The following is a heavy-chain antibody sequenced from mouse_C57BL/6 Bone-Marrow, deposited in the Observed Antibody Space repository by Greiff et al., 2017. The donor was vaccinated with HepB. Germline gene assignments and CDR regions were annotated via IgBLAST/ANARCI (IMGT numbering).Heavy chain of an antibody. CDR3: TTYYGSSYGYFDV. D-gene: IGHD1-1*01. CDR1: GFNIKDDY. CDR2: IDPENGDT. J-gene: IGHJ1*03. Sequence: SGAELVRPGASVKLSCTASGFNIKDDYMHWVKQRPEQGLEWIGWIDPENGDTEYASKFQGKATITADTSSNTAYLQLSSLTSEDTAVYYCTTYYGSSYGYFDVWGTGTTVTVSS. V-gene: IGHV14-4*01.